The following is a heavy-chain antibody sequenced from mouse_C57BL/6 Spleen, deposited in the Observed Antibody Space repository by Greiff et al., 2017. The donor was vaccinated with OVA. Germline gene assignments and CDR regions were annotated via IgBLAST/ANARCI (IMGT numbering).Heavy chain of an antibody. CDR1: GYTFTTYP. Sequence: QVQLQQSGAELVKPGASVKMSCKASGYTFTTYPIEWMKQNHGKSLEWIGNFHPYNDDTKYNEKFKGKATLTVEKSSSTVYLELSRLTSDDSAVYYCARQGAYYYGSSSYYFDYWGQGTTLTVSS. CDR3: ARQGAYYYGSSSYYFDY. J-gene: IGHJ2*01. D-gene: IGHD1-1*01. CDR2: FHPYNDDT. V-gene: IGHV1-47*01.